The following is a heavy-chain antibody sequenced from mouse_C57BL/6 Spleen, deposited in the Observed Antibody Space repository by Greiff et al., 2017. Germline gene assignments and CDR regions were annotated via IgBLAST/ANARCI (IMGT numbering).Heavy chain of an antibody. D-gene: IGHD2-3*01. CDR2: INPGSGGT. V-gene: IGHV1-54*01. CDR1: GYAFTNYL. Sequence: VQLQQSGAELVRPGTSVKVSCKASGYAFTNYLIEWVKQRPGTGLEWIGVINPGSGGTNYNEKFKCKATLTAYKSSSTSYMQLSSLTSEDSAVYFGARIYDGYYGYWGQGTTLTVSS. J-gene: IGHJ2*01. CDR3: ARIYDGYYGY.